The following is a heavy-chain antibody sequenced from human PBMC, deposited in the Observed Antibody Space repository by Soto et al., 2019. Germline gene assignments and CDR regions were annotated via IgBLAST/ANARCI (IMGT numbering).Heavy chain of an antibody. CDR3: ARHGNSSSSRRYYYYMDV. CDR1: GGSISSYY. J-gene: IGHJ6*03. CDR2: IYYSGST. V-gene: IGHV4-59*08. D-gene: IGHD6-6*01. Sequence: PSETLSLTCTVSGGSISSYYWSWIRQPPGKGLEWIGYIYYSGSTNYNPSLKSRVTISVDTSKNQFSPKLSSVTAADTAVYYCARHGNSSSSRRYYYYMDVWGKATTVTVSS.